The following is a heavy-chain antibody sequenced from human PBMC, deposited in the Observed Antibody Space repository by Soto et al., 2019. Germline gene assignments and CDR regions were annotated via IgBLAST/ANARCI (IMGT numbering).Heavy chain of an antibody. CDR3: AREGISGSSVLDY. CDR1: GYTFTSYA. CDR2: INAGNGNT. V-gene: IGHV1-3*01. J-gene: IGHJ4*02. Sequence: QVQLVQSGAEVKKPGASVKVSCKASGYTFTSYAMYGVRQAPGQRLEWMGWINAGNGNTKYSQKFQGRVTITRDTSTSTDYMELSMLRSEDTAVYYCAREGISGSSVLDYWGQGTLVTVSS. D-gene: IGHD3-22*01.